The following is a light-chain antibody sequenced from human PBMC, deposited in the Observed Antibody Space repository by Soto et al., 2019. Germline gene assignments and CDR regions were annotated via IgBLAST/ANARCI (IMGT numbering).Light chain of an antibody. J-gene: IGKJ1*01. CDR1: QSISSW. Sequence: DIQMTQSPSTLSASVGDRVTITCRASQSISSWLAWYQQTPGKAPKLLIYDASSLESGVPSRFSGSGSGTEFTLTISSLQPDDFAXXXXXXXXXXSWFGQGTKVDIK. CDR2: DAS. CDR3: XXXXXXSW. V-gene: IGKV1-5*01.